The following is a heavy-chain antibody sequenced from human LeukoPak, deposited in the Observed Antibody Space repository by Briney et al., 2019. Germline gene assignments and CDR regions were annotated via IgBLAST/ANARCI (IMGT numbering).Heavy chain of an antibody. CDR1: GFTFSSYA. D-gene: IGHD3-22*01. Sequence: GGSLRLSCAASGFTFSSYAMSWVRQAPGKGLEWVSAISGSGGSTYYADSVKGRFTISRDNSKNTLYLQMNSLRAEDTAVYYCAKTYYYDSSGYVGVFDIWGQGTMVTVSS. CDR3: AKTYYYDSSGYVGVFDI. CDR2: ISGSGGST. J-gene: IGHJ3*02. V-gene: IGHV3-23*01.